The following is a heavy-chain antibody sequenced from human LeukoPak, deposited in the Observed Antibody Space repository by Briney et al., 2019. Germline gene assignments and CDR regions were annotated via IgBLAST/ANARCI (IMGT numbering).Heavy chain of an antibody. CDR3: ARDCRLCSYGSNFDY. J-gene: IGHJ4*02. D-gene: IGHD5-18*01. CDR2: ISSSSSTI. V-gene: IGHV3-48*04. Sequence: PGGSLRLSCAASGFTLSSYDMNWVRQAPGKGLEWVSYISSSSSTIKYADSVKGRFTISRDNAKNSLYLQMNSLRAEDTAVYYCARDCRLCSYGSNFDYWGQGTLVTVSS. CDR1: GFTLSSYD.